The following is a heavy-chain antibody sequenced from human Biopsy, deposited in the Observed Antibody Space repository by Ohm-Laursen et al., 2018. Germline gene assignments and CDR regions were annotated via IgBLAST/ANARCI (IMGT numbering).Heavy chain of an antibody. V-gene: IGHV1-8*01. CDR2: LNPVSGNS. Sequence: ATVKISCKASGYTFTSYDITWVRRASGQGPEWIGWLNPVSGNSNFGQKFRGRVTVTSDTSISTAYMELSGLTSDDTATYYCGRAVRNQLLTDPWGQGTLVTVTS. J-gene: IGHJ5*02. CDR3: GRAVRNQLLTDP. D-gene: IGHD1-7*01. CDR1: GYTFTSYD.